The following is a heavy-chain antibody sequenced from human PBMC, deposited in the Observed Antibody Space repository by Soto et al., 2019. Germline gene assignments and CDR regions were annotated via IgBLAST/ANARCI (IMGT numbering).Heavy chain of an antibody. CDR3: ATSKLSIAARHFDY. V-gene: IGHV1-24*01. CDR2: FDPEDGET. CDR1: GYTLTELA. Sequence: ASVKVSCKVSGYTLTELAMHWVLQAPGKGLEWMGGFDPEDGETIYAQKFQGRVTMTEDTSTDTAYMELSSLRSEDTAVYYCATSKLSIAARHFDYWGQGTLVTVSS. J-gene: IGHJ4*02. D-gene: IGHD6-6*01.